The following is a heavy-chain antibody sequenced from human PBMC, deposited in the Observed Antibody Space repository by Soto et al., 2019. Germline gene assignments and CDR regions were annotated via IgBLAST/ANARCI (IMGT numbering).Heavy chain of an antibody. CDR1: GGTFSSYT. V-gene: IGHV1-69*04. CDR2: IIPILGIA. D-gene: IGHD4-17*01. J-gene: IGHJ5*02. CDR3: ARDYGDYVPSSWFDP. Sequence: SVKVSCKASGGTFSSYTISWVRQAPGQGLEWMGRIIPILGIANYAQKFQGRVTITADKSTSTAYMELSSLRSEDTAVYYCARDYGDYVPSSWFDPWGQGTLVTVSS.